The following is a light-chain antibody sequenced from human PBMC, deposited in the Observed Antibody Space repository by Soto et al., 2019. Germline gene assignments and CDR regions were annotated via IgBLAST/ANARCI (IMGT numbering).Light chain of an antibody. CDR3: QQRTSNQLT. J-gene: IGKJ4*02. CDR1: QGSTNY. V-gene: IGKV1-9*01. Sequence: DIQLTQSPSFLSASVGDRVTITCRASQGSTNYLDWYQQKPGKAPNLLIYAASTLQGGVPSRFSGSGSWTDFTLTISRLQPEDFATSYCQQRTSNQLTFGGGTKVEIK. CDR2: AAS.